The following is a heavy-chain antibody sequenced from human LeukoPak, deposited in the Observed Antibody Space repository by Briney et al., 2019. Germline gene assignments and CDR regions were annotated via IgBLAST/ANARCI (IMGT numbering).Heavy chain of an antibody. Sequence: PSETLSLTCTVSGGSISSTTYYWDWIRQPPGKGLEWIGTIYYSGSTYYNPSLKSRVTISVDTSKNEFSLNLSSVTAADTAVYYCARLRPISMVRGVMGFDYWGQGALVTVSS. CDR2: IYYSGST. CDR1: GGSISSTTYY. J-gene: IGHJ4*02. CDR3: ARLRPISMVRGVMGFDY. V-gene: IGHV4-39*01. D-gene: IGHD3-10*01.